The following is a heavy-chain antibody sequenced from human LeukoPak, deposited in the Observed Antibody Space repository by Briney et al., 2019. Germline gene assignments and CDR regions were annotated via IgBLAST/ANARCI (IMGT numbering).Heavy chain of an antibody. CDR1: GGSISSGGYY. CDR2: IYYSGST. D-gene: IGHD2-21*02. Sequence: PSETLSLTCTVSGGSISSGGYYWSWIRQHPGKGLEWIGYIYYSGSTYYNSSLKSRVTISVDTSKNQFSLKLSSVTAADTAVYYCARAGLDCPCFDYWGQGTLVTVSS. V-gene: IGHV4-31*03. CDR3: ARAGLDCPCFDY. J-gene: IGHJ4*02.